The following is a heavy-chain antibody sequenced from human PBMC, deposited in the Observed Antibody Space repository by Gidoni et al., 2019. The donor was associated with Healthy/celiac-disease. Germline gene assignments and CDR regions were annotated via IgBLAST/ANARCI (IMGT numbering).Heavy chain of an antibody. J-gene: IGHJ4*02. V-gene: IGHV3-23*01. Sequence: EVQLLESGGGLVQPGGSLRLSCAASGFTFSSDAMSWVRQAPGKGLEWVSAISGSGGSTYYADSVKGRFTISRDNSKNTLYLQMNSLRAEDTAVYYCAKSPQFFYYDSSGGFDYWGQGTLVTVSS. CDR3: AKSPQFFYYDSSGGFDY. CDR2: ISGSGGST. CDR1: GFTFSSDA. D-gene: IGHD3-22*01.